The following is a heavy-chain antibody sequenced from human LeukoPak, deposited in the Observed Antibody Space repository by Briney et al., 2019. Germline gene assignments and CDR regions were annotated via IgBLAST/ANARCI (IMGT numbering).Heavy chain of an antibody. CDR3: STDLGPAIDY. Sequence: GGSLRLSCAASGLTFSNNWMTWVRQAPGKGLEWVGRIKSKADGGTTDYSAPVKGRFIISRDGSKNTLFLQLNSLKTEDTAMYYCSTDLGPAIDYWGQGTLVTVSS. J-gene: IGHJ4*02. CDR1: GLTFSNNW. CDR2: IKSKADGGTT. V-gene: IGHV3-15*01.